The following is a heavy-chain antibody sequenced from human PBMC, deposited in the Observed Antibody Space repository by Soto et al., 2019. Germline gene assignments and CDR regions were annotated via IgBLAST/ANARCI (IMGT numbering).Heavy chain of an antibody. Sequence: QVQLVESGGGVVQPGRSLRLSCAASGFTFSSYGMHWVRQAPGKGLEWVAVISYDGSNKYYADSVKGRFTISRDNSKNTLYLQMNSLRAEDTAVYYCAKIAVAAHYYYYGMDVWGQGTTVTVSS. D-gene: IGHD6-19*01. CDR2: ISYDGSNK. CDR3: AKIAVAAHYYYYGMDV. CDR1: GFTFSSYG. V-gene: IGHV3-30*18. J-gene: IGHJ6*02.